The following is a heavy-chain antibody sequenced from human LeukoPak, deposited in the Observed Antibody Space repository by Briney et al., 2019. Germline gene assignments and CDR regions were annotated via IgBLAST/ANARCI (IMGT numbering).Heavy chain of an antibody. J-gene: IGHJ5*02. CDR3: ARESSDRLTGSFDP. V-gene: IGHV1-24*01. Sequence: ASVKVSCKVSGYTLTELSMHWVRQAPGKGLEWMGGFDPEDGETIYAQKFQGRVTMTRDTSISTAYMELSRLRSDDAAVYYCARESSDRLTGSFDPWGQGTLVTVSS. CDR1: GYTLTELS. D-gene: IGHD3-10*01. CDR2: FDPEDGET.